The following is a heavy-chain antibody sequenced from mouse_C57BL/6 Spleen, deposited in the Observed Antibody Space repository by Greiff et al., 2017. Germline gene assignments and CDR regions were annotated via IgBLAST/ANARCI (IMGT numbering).Heavy chain of an antibody. CDR3: ARSGDGYYGMDY. Sequence: QVQLQQPGAELVKPGASVKLSCKASGYTFTSYWMQWVKQRPGQGLEWIGEIDPSDSYTNYNQKFKGKATLTVDTSSSPAYMQLSSLTSEDSAVYYCARSGDGYYGMDYWGQGTSVTVSS. CDR2: IDPSDSYT. V-gene: IGHV1-50*01. CDR1: GYTFTSYW. D-gene: IGHD2-3*01. J-gene: IGHJ4*01.